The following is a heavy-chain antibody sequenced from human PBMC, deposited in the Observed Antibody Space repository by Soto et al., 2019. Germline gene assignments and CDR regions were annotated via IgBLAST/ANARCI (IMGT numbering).Heavy chain of an antibody. CDR3: ARQGFGPLHGLVAV. J-gene: IGHJ6*02. Sequence: QVQLQESGPGLVKPSETMSLSCTVSGGSISSYYWSWFRQSPGKRMEWIGYVHHSWGSSYNPSLQXXVXXSLDTSKSQFSLKVTSVTATDPAVYYCARQGFGPLHGLVAVWGQGTTVTVSS. CDR1: GGSISSYY. CDR2: VHHSWGS. D-gene: IGHD3-10*01. V-gene: IGHV4-59*08.